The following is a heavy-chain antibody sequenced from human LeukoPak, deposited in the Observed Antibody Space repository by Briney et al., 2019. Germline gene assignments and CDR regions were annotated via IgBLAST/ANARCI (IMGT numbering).Heavy chain of an antibody. J-gene: IGHJ3*02. CDR3: ARHAYCGGDCYSRPRAFDI. D-gene: IGHD2-21*02. Sequence: SETLSLTCTVSGGSISSYYWSWIRQPPGKGLEWIGYIYYSGSTNYNPSLKSRVIISVDTSKNQFSLKLSSVTAADTAVYYCARHAYCGGDCYSRPRAFDIWGQGTMVTVSS. CDR1: GGSISSYY. CDR2: IYYSGST. V-gene: IGHV4-59*01.